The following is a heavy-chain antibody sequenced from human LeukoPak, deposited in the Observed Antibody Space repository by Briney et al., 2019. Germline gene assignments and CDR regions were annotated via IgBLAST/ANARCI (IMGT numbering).Heavy chain of an antibody. V-gene: IGHV3-21*01. CDR2: ISSSSSYT. Sequence: GGSLRLSCAASGFTFSSYSMNWVRQAPGKGLEWVSSISSSSSYTYYADSVKGRFTISRDNAKNSLYLQMNSLRAEDTAVYYCARAFGYDYVWGSYRHLQHWGQGTLVTVSS. CDR3: ARAFGYDYVWGSYRHLQH. D-gene: IGHD3-16*02. CDR1: GFTFSSYS. J-gene: IGHJ1*01.